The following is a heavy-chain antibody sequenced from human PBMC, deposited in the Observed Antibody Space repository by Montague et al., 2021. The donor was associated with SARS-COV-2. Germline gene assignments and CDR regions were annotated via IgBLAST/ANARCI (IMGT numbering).Heavy chain of an antibody. CDR1: GGSISSYY. Sequence: SETLSLTCTVPGGSISSYYWSWIRQPPGKGLEWIGYIYYSGSTXXXPSXXXRVTTSVDTSKNQFSLKLSSVTAADTAVYYCARLGLQLLGGHYFDYWGQGTLVTVSS. CDR3: ARLGLQLLGGHYFDY. V-gene: IGHV4-59*08. J-gene: IGHJ4*02. D-gene: IGHD5-24*01. CDR2: IYYSGST.